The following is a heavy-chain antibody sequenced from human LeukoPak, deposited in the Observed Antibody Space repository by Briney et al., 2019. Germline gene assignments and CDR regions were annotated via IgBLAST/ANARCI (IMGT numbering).Heavy chain of an antibody. J-gene: IGHJ4*02. Sequence: ASVKVSCKASGYTFTSYGISWVRQAPGQGLEWMGGISAYNGNTNYAQKLQGRVTMTTDTSTSTAYMELRSLRSDDTALYYCAREREYCSGGSCIDFDYWGQGTLVTVSS. V-gene: IGHV1-18*01. CDR1: GYTFTSYG. D-gene: IGHD2-15*01. CDR3: AREREYCSGGSCIDFDY. CDR2: ISAYNGNT.